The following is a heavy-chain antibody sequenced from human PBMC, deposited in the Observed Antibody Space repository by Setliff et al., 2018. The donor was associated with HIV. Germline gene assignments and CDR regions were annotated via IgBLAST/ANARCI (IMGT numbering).Heavy chain of an antibody. J-gene: IGHJ6*04. V-gene: IGHV1-8*01. Sequence: ASVKVSCKASATFTNVDIHWLRRATGQGLAWMGWMNPNSGVSGYGQKFQGRVTMTRDTSISTAYMELSSLTSEDTAVYYCARGKGVGGVIITGGLDVWGKGTTVTVSS. CDR3: ARGKGVGGVIITGGLDV. CDR1: ATFTNVD. CDR2: MNPNSGVS. D-gene: IGHD3-10*01.